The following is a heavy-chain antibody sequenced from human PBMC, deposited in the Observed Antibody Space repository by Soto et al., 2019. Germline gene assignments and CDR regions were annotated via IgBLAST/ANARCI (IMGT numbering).Heavy chain of an antibody. CDR1: GGTFSSYA. D-gene: IGHD2-2*01. J-gene: IGHJ5*02. CDR3: ARSYGMYQLLPRFDP. V-gene: IGHV1-69*13. CDR2: IIPIFGTA. Sequence: GASVKVSCKASGGTFSSYAVSWVRQAPGQGLEWMGGIIPIFGTANYAQKFQGRVTITADESTSTAYMELSSLRSEDTAVYYCARSYGMYQLLPRFDPWGQGTLVTVSS.